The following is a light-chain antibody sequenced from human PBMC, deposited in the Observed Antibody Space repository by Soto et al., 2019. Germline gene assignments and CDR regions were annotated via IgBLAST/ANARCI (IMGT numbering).Light chain of an antibody. Sequence: EIVMTQSPATLSVSPGERATLSCRASQSVSSNLAWYQQKPGQAPRLLIYGASTRATGIPARFSGSGSGTEVTLTISSLRSEDFAVYYCQQYNNWPPMYTFGQGTKLEIK. J-gene: IGKJ2*01. V-gene: IGKV3-15*01. CDR2: GAS. CDR3: QQYNNWPPMYT. CDR1: QSVSSN.